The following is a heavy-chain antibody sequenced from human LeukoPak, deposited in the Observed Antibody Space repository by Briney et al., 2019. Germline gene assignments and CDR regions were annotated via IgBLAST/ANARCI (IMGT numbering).Heavy chain of an antibody. V-gene: IGHV3-23*01. D-gene: IGHD6-13*01. J-gene: IGHJ6*02. CDR3: AKPSGSWYPYYYYYGMDV. CDR1: GFTFSSYA. CDR2: ISGSGGST. Sequence: GGSLRLSCAASGFTFSSYAMSWVRQAPGKGLEWVSAISGSGGSTYYADSVKGRFTISRDNSKNTLYLQMNSLRAEDTAVYYCAKPSGSWYPYYYYYGMDVWGQGTTVTVSS.